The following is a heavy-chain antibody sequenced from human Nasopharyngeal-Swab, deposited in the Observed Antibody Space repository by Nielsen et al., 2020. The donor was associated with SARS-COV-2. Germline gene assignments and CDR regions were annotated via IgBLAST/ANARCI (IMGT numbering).Heavy chain of an antibody. V-gene: IGHV3-48*03. J-gene: IGHJ6*02. CDR3: ARDEGARVLWFGELSTYYYDGMDV. CDR2: ISRSGSTI. Sequence: WIRQPPGKGLEWVSYISRSGSTIYYADSVKGRFTISRDNAKNSLYLQMSSLRAEDTAVYYCARDEGARVLWFGELSTYYYDGMDVWGQGPRSPSP. D-gene: IGHD3-10*01.